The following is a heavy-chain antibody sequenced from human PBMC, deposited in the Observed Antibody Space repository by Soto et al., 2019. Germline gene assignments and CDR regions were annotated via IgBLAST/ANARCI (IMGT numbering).Heavy chain of an antibody. V-gene: IGHV4-59*01. D-gene: IGHD4-17*01. CDR1: GASISSYY. CDR3: ARDYGDYGAHYYGMDV. CDR2: IYYSGRT. J-gene: IGHJ6*02. Sequence: SETLSLTCTVCGASISSYYWCWIRQPPRKGLEWIGYIYYSGRTNYNPSLKSRVTISVDTSKNQFSMKLSSVTAADTAVYYCARDYGDYGAHYYGMDVWGQGTTVTVS.